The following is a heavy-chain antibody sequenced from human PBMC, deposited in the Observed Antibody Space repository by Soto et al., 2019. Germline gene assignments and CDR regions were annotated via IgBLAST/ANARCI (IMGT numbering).Heavy chain of an antibody. J-gene: IGHJ6*02. CDR2: ISAFNGNT. D-gene: IGHD3-22*01. CDR3: ARDLEVVIKDYYYYGMDV. Sequence: ASVKVSCKASGYTFTSYGISWVRQAPGQGLEWMGWISAFNGNTYYAQKLQGRVTMTTDTSTSTAYMELRSLRSDDTAVYYCARDLEVVIKDYYYYGMDVWGQGTTVTVSS. CDR1: GYTFTSYG. V-gene: IGHV1-18*01.